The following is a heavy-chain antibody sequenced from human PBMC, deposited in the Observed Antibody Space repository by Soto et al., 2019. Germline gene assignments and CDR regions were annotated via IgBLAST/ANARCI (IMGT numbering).Heavy chain of an antibody. Sequence: SLRLSCAASGFTFSSYGMHWVRQAPGKGLEWVAVISYDGSNKYYADSVKGRFTISRDNSKNTLYLQMNSLRAEDTAVYYCAKDEYSSSSYYYYGMDVWGQGTTVTVSS. D-gene: IGHD6-6*01. CDR2: ISYDGSNK. J-gene: IGHJ6*02. CDR1: GFTFSSYG. V-gene: IGHV3-30*18. CDR3: AKDEYSSSSYYYYGMDV.